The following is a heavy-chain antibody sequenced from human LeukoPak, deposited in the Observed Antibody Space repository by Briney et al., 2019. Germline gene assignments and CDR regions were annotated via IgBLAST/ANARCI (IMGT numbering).Heavy chain of an antibody. V-gene: IGHV3-74*01. Sequence: GGSLRLSCAASGFSFSRYWMHWVRQAPGRGREWVSRINSDGRSTTYADSVKGRSSISRDNAKNTLYLHMSSLRAEDTGVYYCARAVRAHPPADFWGQGTLVTVSS. CDR3: ARAVRAHPPADF. D-gene: IGHD3-3*01. CDR1: GFSFSRYW. J-gene: IGHJ4*02. CDR2: INSDGRST.